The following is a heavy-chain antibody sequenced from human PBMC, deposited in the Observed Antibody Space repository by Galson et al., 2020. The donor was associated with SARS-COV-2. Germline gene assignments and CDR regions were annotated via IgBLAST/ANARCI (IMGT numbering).Heavy chain of an antibody. CDR1: GGSISSYY. Sequence: ASETLSLTCTVSGGSISSYYWSWIRQPAGKGLEWIGRIYTSGSTNYNPSLKSRVTMSVDTSKNQFSLKLSSVTAADTAVYYCARETVGSGSDPSIMPYHWFVFDPWGQGTLVTVSS. CDR2: IYTSGST. J-gene: IGHJ5*02. CDR3: ARETVGSGSDPSIMPYHWFVFDP. V-gene: IGHV4-4*07. D-gene: IGHD3-10*01.